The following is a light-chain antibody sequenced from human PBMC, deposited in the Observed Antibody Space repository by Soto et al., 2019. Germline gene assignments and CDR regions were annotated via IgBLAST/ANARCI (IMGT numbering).Light chain of an antibody. J-gene: IGLJ1*01. CDR2: EVS. CDR3: SSYGSTSTPYV. Sequence: QSALTQPASVSGSPGQSITISCTGTSSDVGGYNYVSWYQQHPGKAPKLMIYEVSNRPSGVSNRFSGSKSANTASLTISGLQAEDEADYFCSSYGSTSTPYVLGTGTKLTVL. CDR1: SSDVGGYNY. V-gene: IGLV2-14*01.